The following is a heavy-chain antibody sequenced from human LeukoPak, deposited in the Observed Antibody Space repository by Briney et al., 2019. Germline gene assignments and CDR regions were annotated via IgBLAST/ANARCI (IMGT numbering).Heavy chain of an antibody. Sequence: ASVKVSCKVSGYTLTELSMHWVRQAPGKGLEWMGGFDPEDGETIYAQKFQGRVTMTEDTSTDTAYMELSSLRSEDTAVYYCATNHYDILTGYYNVHHFDYWGQGTLATVSS. CDR2: FDPEDGET. CDR1: GYTLTELS. V-gene: IGHV1-24*01. CDR3: ATNHYDILTGYYNVHHFDY. J-gene: IGHJ4*02. D-gene: IGHD3-9*01.